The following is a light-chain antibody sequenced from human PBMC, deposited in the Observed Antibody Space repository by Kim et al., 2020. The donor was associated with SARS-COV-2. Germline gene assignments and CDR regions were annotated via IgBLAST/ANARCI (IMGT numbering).Light chain of an antibody. V-gene: IGLV3-19*01. CDR2: GKN. J-gene: IGLJ1*01. CDR1: SLRSYY. Sequence: GQTVRITCQGDSLRSYYASWYQQKPGQAPVLVIYGKNNRPSGIPDRFSGSSSGNTASLTITGAQAEDEADYYCNSRDSSGNHLVFGTGTKVTVL. CDR3: NSRDSSGNHLV.